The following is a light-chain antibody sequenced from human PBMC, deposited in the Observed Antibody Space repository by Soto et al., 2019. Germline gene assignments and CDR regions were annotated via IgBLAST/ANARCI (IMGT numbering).Light chain of an antibody. J-gene: IGLJ3*02. CDR2: RNN. V-gene: IGLV1-47*01. Sequence: QSVLTQPPSASGTPGQRVTISCSGSSSNIGSNYVYWYQQLPGTAPKLLIYRNNQRPSGVPGRFSGSKSGTSASLAISGLRSEDEADYYCAAWDDSLSGWVFGGGTQLTVL. CDR3: AAWDDSLSGWV. CDR1: SSNIGSNY.